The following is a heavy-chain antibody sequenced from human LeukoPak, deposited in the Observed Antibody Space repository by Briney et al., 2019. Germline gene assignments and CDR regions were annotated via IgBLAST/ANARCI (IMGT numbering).Heavy chain of an antibody. D-gene: IGHD1-26*01. Sequence: GGSLRLSCAASGFTFSSYAMSWVRQAPGKGLEGVSAISGSGGSTYYADSVKGRFTIARDNSKNTLYLRMNSVRAEDTAVYYCAKARYSGIPYGYFDYWGQGTLVTVSS. CDR2: ISGSGGST. CDR3: AKARYSGIPYGYFDY. CDR1: GFTFSSYA. J-gene: IGHJ4*02. V-gene: IGHV3-23*01.